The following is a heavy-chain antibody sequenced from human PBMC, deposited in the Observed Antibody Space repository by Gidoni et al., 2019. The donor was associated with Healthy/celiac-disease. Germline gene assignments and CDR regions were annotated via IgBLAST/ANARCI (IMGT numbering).Heavy chain of an antibody. CDR3: AKGTTNDYGDYAAFDI. V-gene: IGHV3-9*01. CDR1: GFTFDDYA. CDR2: SSWNSGSI. Sequence: EVQLVESGGGLVQPGRSLRLSCAASGFTFDDYAMHWGRQAPGKGLEWVSVSSWNSGSIGYADSVKGRFTISTDNAKNSLYLQMNSLRAEDTALYYCAKGTTNDYGDYAAFDIWGQGTMVTVSS. D-gene: IGHD4-17*01. J-gene: IGHJ3*02.